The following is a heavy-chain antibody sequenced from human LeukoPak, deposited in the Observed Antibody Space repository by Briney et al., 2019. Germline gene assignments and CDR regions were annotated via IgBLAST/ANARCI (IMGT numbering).Heavy chain of an antibody. D-gene: IGHD4-11*01. CDR1: GGSISSYY. CDR2: IYYSGST. J-gene: IGHJ4*02. Sequence: SETLSLTCTVSGGSISSYYWSWIRQPPGKGLEWIGYIYYSGSTNYNPSLKSRVTISVDTSKNQFSLKLSSVTAADTAVYYCAREVTTWYFDYWGQGTLVTVSS. CDR3: AREVTTWYFDY. V-gene: IGHV4-59*01.